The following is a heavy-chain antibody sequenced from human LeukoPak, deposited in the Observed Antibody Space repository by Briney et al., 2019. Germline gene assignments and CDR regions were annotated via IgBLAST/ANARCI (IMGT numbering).Heavy chain of an antibody. J-gene: IGHJ4*02. V-gene: IGHV3-23*01. CDR1: GLTFAGYD. CDR3: AKRFCSATRCFRFDY. CDR2: ISASGDNT. Sequence: GGSLRLSCAASGLTFAGYDMSWVRQAPGKGLEWVSTISASGDNTYYAGSVKGRFTISRDNSKNTLYLQMDSLRAEDTAVYYCAKRFCSATRCFRFDYWGQGTLVTVSS. D-gene: IGHD2-2*01.